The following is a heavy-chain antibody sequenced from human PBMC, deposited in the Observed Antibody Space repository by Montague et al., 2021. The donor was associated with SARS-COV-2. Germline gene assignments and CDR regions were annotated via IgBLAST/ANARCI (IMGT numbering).Heavy chain of an antibody. D-gene: IGHD6-13*01. J-gene: IGHJ4*02. V-gene: IGHV4-4*07. CDR1: GSSISNYY. CDR3: ARDWDSVPATETN. Sequence: SETLSLTCTVSGSSISNYYWSWIRQPAGKGLDWIGRVSASGTINLNSSLRSRITMSVDTSKNQFSLKLSSVTAADTAVYFCARDWDSVPATETNWGQGTLVTVSS. CDR2: VSASGTI.